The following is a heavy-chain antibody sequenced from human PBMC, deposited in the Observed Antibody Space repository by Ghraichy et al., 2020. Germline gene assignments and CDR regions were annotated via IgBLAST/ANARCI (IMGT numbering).Heavy chain of an antibody. D-gene: IGHD3-10*01. CDR1: GFTFSSYA. CDR2: ISGSGGST. J-gene: IGHJ3*02. CDR3: AKGLWFGELFCAFDI. Sequence: LLLTCAASGFTFSSYAMSWVRQAPGKGLEWVSAISGSGGSTYYADSVKGRFTISRDNSKNTLYLQMNSLRAEDTAVYYCAKGLWFGELFCAFDIWGQGTMVTVSS. V-gene: IGHV3-23*01.